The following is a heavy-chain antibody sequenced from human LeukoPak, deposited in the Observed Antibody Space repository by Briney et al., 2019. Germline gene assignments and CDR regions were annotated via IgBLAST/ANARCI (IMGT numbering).Heavy chain of an antibody. CDR2: IIPIFGTA. D-gene: IGHD2-2*03. CDR1: GGTFSSYA. Sequence: SVKVSCKASGGTFSSYAISWVRQAPGQGLEWMGGIIPIFGTASYAQKFQGRVTITADESTSTAYMELSSLRSEDTAVYYCARTDLGNVAFDYWGQGTLVTVSS. V-gene: IGHV1-69*13. CDR3: ARTDLGNVAFDY. J-gene: IGHJ4*02.